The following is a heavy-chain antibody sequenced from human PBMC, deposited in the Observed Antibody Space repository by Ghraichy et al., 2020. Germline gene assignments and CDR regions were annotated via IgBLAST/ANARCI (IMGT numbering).Heavy chain of an antibody. V-gene: IGHV3-30*18. Sequence: GGSLRLSCAASGFTFSSYGMHWVRQAPGKGLEWVAVISYDGSNKYYADSVKGRFTISRDNSKNTLYLQMNSLRAEDTAVYYCAKAWSRPAAGTMNWFDPWGQGTLVTVSS. D-gene: IGHD6-13*01. CDR2: ISYDGSNK. J-gene: IGHJ5*02. CDR1: GFTFSSYG. CDR3: AKAWSRPAAGTMNWFDP.